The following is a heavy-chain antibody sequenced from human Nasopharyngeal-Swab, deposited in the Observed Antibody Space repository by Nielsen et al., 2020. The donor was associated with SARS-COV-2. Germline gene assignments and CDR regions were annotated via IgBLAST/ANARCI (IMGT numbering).Heavy chain of an antibody. V-gene: IGHV1-46*01. D-gene: IGHD2-15*01. Sequence: SVKVSCKASGYTFTSYYLHGVRQAPGQGLDWMGRINTSGGSATYAQKLQRRVTFTRDTSTTTFYMELSSLRSEDTAVYYCARGPVAVVVADNYFDHWGQGTLVTVSS. CDR2: INTSGGSA. CDR3: ARGPVAVVVADNYFDH. CDR1: GYTFTSYY. J-gene: IGHJ4*02.